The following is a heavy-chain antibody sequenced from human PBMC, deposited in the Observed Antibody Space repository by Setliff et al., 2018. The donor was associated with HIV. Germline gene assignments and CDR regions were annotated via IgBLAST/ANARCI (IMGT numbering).Heavy chain of an antibody. CDR3: ARDLPELTGRSFDP. D-gene: IGHD7-27*01. CDR2: IYTSGST. Sequence: SETLSLTCNVSGGAISGYFWTWIRQPAGKGLEWIGRIYTSGSTNYNPSLKGRLSMSIDTSKNHFSLRLTSVTAADTAVYYCARDLPELTGRSFDPWGQGIQVTVSS. CDR1: GGAISGYF. J-gene: IGHJ5*02. V-gene: IGHV4-4*07.